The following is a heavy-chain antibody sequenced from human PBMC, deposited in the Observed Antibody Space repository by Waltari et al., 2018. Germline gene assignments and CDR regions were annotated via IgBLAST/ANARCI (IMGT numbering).Heavy chain of an antibody. CDR1: GYSISSGYY. J-gene: IGHJ4*02. V-gene: IGHV4-38-2*01. Sequence: QVQLQESGPGLVKPSETLSRPCAVSGYSISSGYYWGWIRQPPGKGLEWIGSIYHSGSTYYNPSLKSRVTISVDTSKNQFSLKLSSVTAADTAVYYCARGDFPFDYWGQGTLVTVSS. D-gene: IGHD3-10*01. CDR2: IYHSGST. CDR3: ARGDFPFDY.